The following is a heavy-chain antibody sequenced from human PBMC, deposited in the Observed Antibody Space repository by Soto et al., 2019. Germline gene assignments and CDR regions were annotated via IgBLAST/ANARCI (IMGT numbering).Heavy chain of an antibody. D-gene: IGHD2-15*01. CDR3: ATASYCRRGSCYRVQNY. CDR1: GGTFGSYA. V-gene: IGHV1-69*12. CDR2: IIPSFATA. Sequence: QVQLVQSGAEVRKPGSSVMVSCKASGGTFGSYAITWVRQALGQGLEWMGGIIPSFATANYAQKFQGRVTITADDSTGTAYMELSSLRSEDTAVYYCATASYCRRGSCYRVQNYWGQGSLVTVSS. J-gene: IGHJ4*02.